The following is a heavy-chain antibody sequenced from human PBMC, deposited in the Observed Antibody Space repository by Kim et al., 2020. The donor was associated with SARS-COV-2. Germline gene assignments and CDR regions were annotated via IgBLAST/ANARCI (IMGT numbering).Heavy chain of an antibody. D-gene: IGHD1-1*01. V-gene: IGHV4-39*01. J-gene: IGHJ4*02. Sequence: SETLSLTCTISGDSFSSNDYYWGWVRQPPGKELEWIGSVYSSGSTYYNPSLKSPGTLSIDPSKKEFSLRLTSVTAADTAVYYCVRVRGIRYDYYFDYWGQGTRVTVSS. CDR1: GDSFSSNDYY. CDR3: VRVRGIRYDYYFDY. CDR2: VYSSGST.